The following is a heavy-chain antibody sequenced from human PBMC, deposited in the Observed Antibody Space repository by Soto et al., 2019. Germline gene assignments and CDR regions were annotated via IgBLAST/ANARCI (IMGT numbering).Heavy chain of an antibody. CDR2: IYYSGST. Sequence: QVQLQESGPGLVKPSQTLSLTCTVSGGSISSGDYYWSWIRQPPGKGLEWIGYIYYSGSTYYNPSLKGRVTISVDTSKNQFSLKLSSVTAADTAVYYCAGGQLGYCSGGSCPFDYWGQGTLVTVSS. J-gene: IGHJ4*02. CDR3: AGGQLGYCSGGSCPFDY. V-gene: IGHV4-30-4*01. CDR1: GGSISSGDYY. D-gene: IGHD2-15*01.